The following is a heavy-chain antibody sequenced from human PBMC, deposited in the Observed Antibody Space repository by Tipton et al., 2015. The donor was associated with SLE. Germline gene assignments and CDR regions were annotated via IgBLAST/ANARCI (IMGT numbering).Heavy chain of an antibody. J-gene: IGHJ5*02. V-gene: IGHV4-61*05. CDR3: ARQSSTVPLWDP. D-gene: IGHD4-17*01. CDR2: IYYSGRS. Sequence: TLSLTCTVSGGSLTTTSYYWGWIRQPPGKGLEWIGYIYYSGRSNYNPSLKSRVTMSVDTSKNHFSLKLSSVTAADTAVYYCARQSSTVPLWDPWGQGTLVTVSS. CDR1: GGSLTTTSYY.